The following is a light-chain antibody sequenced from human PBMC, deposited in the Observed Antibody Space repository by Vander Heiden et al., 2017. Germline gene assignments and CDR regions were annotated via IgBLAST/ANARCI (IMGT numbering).Light chain of an antibody. CDR1: QSISSY. J-gene: IGKJ1*01. CDR3: QQSDSTPGT. Sequence: DIQMTQSPSSLSASVGDRVTITCRASQSISSYLNWYQQKPGKAPKPLIYAASSLQSGVPSRFSGSGSGTDFTLTISRLQPEDFATYYCQQSDSTPGTFGKGTKVEIK. CDR2: AAS. V-gene: IGKV1-39*01.